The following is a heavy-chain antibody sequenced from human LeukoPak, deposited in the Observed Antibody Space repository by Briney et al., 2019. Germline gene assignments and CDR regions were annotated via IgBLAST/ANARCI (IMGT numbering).Heavy chain of an antibody. CDR3: ARDGHYDILTGYFQD. J-gene: IGHJ1*01. V-gene: IGHV3-7*03. Sequence: AGGSLRLSCAASGFTFSSYWMSWVRQAPGKGLEWVAKIKQDGSEKYYVDSVKGRFSISRDNAKNSLYLQMNSLRAEDTAVYYCARDGHYDILTGYFQDWGQGTLVTVSS. CDR2: IKQDGSEK. D-gene: IGHD3-9*01. CDR1: GFTFSSYW.